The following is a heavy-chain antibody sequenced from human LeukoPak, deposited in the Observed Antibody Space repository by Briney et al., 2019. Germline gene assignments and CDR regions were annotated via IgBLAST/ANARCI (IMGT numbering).Heavy chain of an antibody. D-gene: IGHD5-12*01. J-gene: IGHJ3*02. CDR3: AREIVAGLGVSFDI. V-gene: IGHV4-59*08. CDR1: GGSITNYY. CDR2: SYYNGNT. Sequence: PSETLSLTCTVSGGSITNYYWSWIRQPPGKGLEWIGFSYYNGNTNYNPSLKSRVTISVDMSKNQFSLSLRSVTAADTAVYYCAREIVAGLGVSFDIWGQGTMVTVSS.